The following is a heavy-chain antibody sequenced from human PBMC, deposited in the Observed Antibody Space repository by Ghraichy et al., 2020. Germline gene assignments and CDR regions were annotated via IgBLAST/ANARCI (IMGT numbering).Heavy chain of an antibody. V-gene: IGHV4-38-2*02. J-gene: IGHJ4*02. CDR1: GYSISSGYY. Sequence: SETLSLTCTVSGYSISSGYYWGWIRQPPGKGLEWIGSIYHSGSTYYNPFLKSRVTISVDTSKNQFSLKVSSVTAADTAVYYCARIAVIAAAGVLDYWGQGTLVTVSS. CDR2: IYHSGST. CDR3: ARIAVIAAAGVLDY. D-gene: IGHD6-13*01.